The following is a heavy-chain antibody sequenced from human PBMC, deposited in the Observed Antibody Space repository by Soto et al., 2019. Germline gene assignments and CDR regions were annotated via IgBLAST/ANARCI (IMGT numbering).Heavy chain of an antibody. V-gene: IGHV3-11*01. CDR2: ISNTGITS. Sequence: QVQLVESWGGLVKPGGSLRLSCAASGFTFSDFSMTWIRQAPGKELEWLSYISNTGITSHYTDSVKGRFTISRDNAQNSLHFLMSSLRADDTAVYYCARGDTNPEPPLDHWGLGTLVIVSS. D-gene: IGHD2-21*02. J-gene: IGHJ4*02. CDR3: ARGDTNPEPPLDH. CDR1: GFTFSDFS.